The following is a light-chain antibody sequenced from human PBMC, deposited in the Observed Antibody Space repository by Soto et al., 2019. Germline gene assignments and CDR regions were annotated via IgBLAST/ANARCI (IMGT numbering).Light chain of an antibody. CDR3: QQYDSWPLS. J-gene: IGKJ4*01. CDR2: HAS. Sequence: EVVMTQSPATLSVSPGERATLSCRASQDVRSHLAWYHQKPGQAPRLLISHASTRAAGVPARFSGSGSGTEVTLTIASLQSEDFAVYYCQQYDSWPLSFGGGTKVEIK. CDR1: QDVRSH. V-gene: IGKV3-15*01.